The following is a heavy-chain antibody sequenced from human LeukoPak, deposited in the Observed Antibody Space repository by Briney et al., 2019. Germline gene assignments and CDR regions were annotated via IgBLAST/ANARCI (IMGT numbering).Heavy chain of an antibody. CDR3: ARDGRSSGWFDP. J-gene: IGHJ5*02. V-gene: IGHV1-46*01. D-gene: IGHD6-6*01. CDR1: GYTFTSYY. CDR2: INPSGGST. Sequence: GASVKVSCKASGYTFTSYYIHWVRQAPGQGLEWMGIINPSGGSTIYAQKFQGRVTMTRDMSTSTVYMELSSLRSEDTAVYHCARDGRSSGWFDPWGQGTLVTVSS.